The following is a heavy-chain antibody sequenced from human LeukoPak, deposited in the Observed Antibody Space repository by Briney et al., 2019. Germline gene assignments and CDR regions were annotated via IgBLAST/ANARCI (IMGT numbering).Heavy chain of an antibody. D-gene: IGHD6-13*01. J-gene: IGHJ4*02. CDR3: ARDRGGDSSSGYYYFDY. CDR2: INPNSGGT. Sequence: GASVKVSCKASAYTFTGYYMHWVRQAPGQGLEWMGWINPNSGGTNYAQKFQGRVTMTRDTSISTAYMELSSLKSDDTAVYYCARDRGGDSSSGYYYFDYWGQGTLVTVSS. CDR1: AYTFTGYY. V-gene: IGHV1-2*02.